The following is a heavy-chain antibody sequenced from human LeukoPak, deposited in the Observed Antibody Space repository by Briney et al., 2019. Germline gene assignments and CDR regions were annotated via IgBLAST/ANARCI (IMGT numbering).Heavy chain of an antibody. CDR2: INHSGST. V-gene: IGHV4-34*01. J-gene: IGHJ4*02. D-gene: IGHD1-7*01. CDR3: ARKQNYYFGY. Sequence: SETLSLTCAVYGGSFSGYYWSWIRQPPGKGLEWIGEINHSGSTNYNPPLKSRVTISVDTSKNQFSLKLSSVTAADTAVYYCARKQNYYFGYWGQGTLVAVSS. CDR1: GGSFSGYY.